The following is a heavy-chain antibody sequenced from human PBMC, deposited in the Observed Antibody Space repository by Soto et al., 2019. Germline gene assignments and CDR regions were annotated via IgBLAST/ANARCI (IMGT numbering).Heavy chain of an antibody. D-gene: IGHD3-10*02. V-gene: IGHV1-69*01. J-gene: IGHJ4*02. CDR3: ARGGGPYVWFNEF. CDR1: GGLFSSFA. CDR2: IIPVFGTT. Sequence: QLVQSGPELKKPGSSVKVSCKDSGGLFSSFAISWVRQAPGQGLEWLGGIIPVFGTTNYAEKFLDRVTITADESTNTAYMELSSLTSGDTAVYFCARGGGPYVWFNEFWGQGTLVTVSA.